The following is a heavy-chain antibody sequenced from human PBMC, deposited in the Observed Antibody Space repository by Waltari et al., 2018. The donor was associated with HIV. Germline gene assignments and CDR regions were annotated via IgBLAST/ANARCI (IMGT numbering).Heavy chain of an antibody. V-gene: IGHV1-46*01. CDR3: ARGHEYTNGLDY. Sequence: QDQLVQSGAEVKKPGASVTVSCQGSEYTFTIYYVHWVRQAPGQGLQWSGLIGFSAVDTNYAPDFQGRVSMTRDTSTNTFYMELRSLNSDYSAMFYCARGHEYTNGLDYWGQGTLISVTS. D-gene: IGHD2-8*01. CDR2: IGFSAVDT. CDR1: EYTFTIYY. J-gene: IGHJ4*02.